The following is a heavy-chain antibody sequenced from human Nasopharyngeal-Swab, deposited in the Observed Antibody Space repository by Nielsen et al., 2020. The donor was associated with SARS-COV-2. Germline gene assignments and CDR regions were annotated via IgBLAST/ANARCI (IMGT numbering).Heavy chain of an antibody. Sequence: SLKISCAASGFTFDDYAMHWVRQAPGKSLEWVSGITWNSGGIGYADSVKGRSTISRDNAKNSLYLQMNSLRPEDTALYYCAKLGAQGAVADHFDSWGQGTLVTVSS. CDR2: ITWNSGGI. CDR1: GFTFDDYA. V-gene: IGHV3-9*01. D-gene: IGHD6-19*01. CDR3: AKLGAQGAVADHFDS. J-gene: IGHJ4*02.